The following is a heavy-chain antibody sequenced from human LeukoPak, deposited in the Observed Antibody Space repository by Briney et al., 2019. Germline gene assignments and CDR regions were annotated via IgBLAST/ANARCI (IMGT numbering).Heavy chain of an antibody. CDR1: GFTFSNYG. D-gene: IGHD2-21*01. Sequence: PGGSLRLSCAASGFTFSNYGMHWVRQAPGKGLEWVAFIPYDGSNKCYADSLQGRLTISRDNSMNTLYLQMSSLRAEDTARYYCAKDICGGNCYPHGGYWGQGTLVTVSS. J-gene: IGHJ4*02. CDR2: IPYDGSNK. CDR3: AKDICGGNCYPHGGY. V-gene: IGHV3-30*02.